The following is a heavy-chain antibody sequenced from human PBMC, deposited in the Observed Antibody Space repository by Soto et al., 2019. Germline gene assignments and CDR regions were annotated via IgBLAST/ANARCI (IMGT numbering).Heavy chain of an antibody. Sequence: EVQLLESGGGLVQPGGSLRLSCAASGFTFSSYAMSWVRQAPGKGLEWVSAISGSGGSTYYADSVKGRFTISRDNSKNTLYLQMNSLRAEDTAVYYCAKEFGRWFGESYPGAFDYWGQGTLVTVSS. J-gene: IGHJ4*02. D-gene: IGHD3-10*01. CDR3: AKEFGRWFGESYPGAFDY. V-gene: IGHV3-23*01. CDR1: GFTFSSYA. CDR2: ISGSGGST.